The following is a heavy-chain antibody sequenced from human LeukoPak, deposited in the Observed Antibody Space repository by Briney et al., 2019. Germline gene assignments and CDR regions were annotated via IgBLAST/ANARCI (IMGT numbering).Heavy chain of an antibody. D-gene: IGHD5-24*01. Sequence: EGSLRLSCAASGFTFSSYGMHWVRQAPGKGLEWVAVISYDGSNKYYADSVKGRFTISRDNSKNTLYLQMNSLRAEDTAVYYCARNPPGWLQADYWGQGTLVTVSS. CDR3: ARNPPGWLQADY. V-gene: IGHV3-30*03. CDR2: ISYDGSNK. J-gene: IGHJ4*02. CDR1: GFTFSSYG.